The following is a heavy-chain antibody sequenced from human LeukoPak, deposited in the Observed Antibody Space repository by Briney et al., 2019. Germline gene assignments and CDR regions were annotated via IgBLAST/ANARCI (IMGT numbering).Heavy chain of an antibody. J-gene: IGHJ5*02. Sequence: SETLSLTCTVSGGSISSGSYYWSWIRQPAGKGLEWIGRIYTSGSTNYNPTLKSRVTISVDTSKNQFSLKLSSVTAADTAVYYCARDLYCISGTCYWFDLWGQGALVTVPS. CDR1: GGSISSGSYY. D-gene: IGHD2-2*01. CDR3: ARDLYCISGTCYWFDL. CDR2: IYTSGST. V-gene: IGHV4-61*02.